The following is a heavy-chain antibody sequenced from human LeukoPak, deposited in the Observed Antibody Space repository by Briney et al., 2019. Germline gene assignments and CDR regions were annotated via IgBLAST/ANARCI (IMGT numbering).Heavy chain of an antibody. CDR2: INPSGGST. Sequence: ASVKVSCKASGYTFTSYYMHWVRQAPGQGLEWMGIINPSGGSTSYAQKFQGRVTMTRDTSISTAYMELSRLRSDDTAVYYCARGRYNLDAFDIWGQGTMVTVSS. J-gene: IGHJ3*02. V-gene: IGHV1-46*01. CDR1: GYTFTSYY. CDR3: ARGRYNLDAFDI. D-gene: IGHD1-1*01.